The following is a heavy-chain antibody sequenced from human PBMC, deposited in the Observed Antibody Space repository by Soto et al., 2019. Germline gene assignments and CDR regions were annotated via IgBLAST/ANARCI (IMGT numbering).Heavy chain of an antibody. V-gene: IGHV4-30-2*01. J-gene: IGHJ4*02. CDR1: GGSISSGGYS. CDR2: IYHSGST. CDR3: ARSQPTVTSYDY. D-gene: IGHD4-17*01. Sequence: QLQLQESGSGLVKPSQTLSLTCAVSGGSISSGGYSWSWIRQPPGKGLEWIGYIYHSGSTYYNPSFNSVVPIPVDRSKKQLSLKLSCVTAADTAVYYCARSQPTVTSYDYWGQGTLVTVSS.